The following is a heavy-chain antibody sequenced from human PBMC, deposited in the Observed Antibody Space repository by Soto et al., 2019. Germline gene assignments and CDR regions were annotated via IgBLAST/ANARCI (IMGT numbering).Heavy chain of an antibody. Sequence: QVQVVQSGAEVKKPGASVRVSCKASGYSFTTYGVTWVGQAPGQGLEWMGWISTYNGDTRVAQQHQGRVTLTTDTSTNAAHMELRSLRSDDTAIYYCARTEGRSTRGDYWGQGTLVTVSS. D-gene: IGHD2-8*01. CDR3: ARTEGRSTRGDY. J-gene: IGHJ4*02. V-gene: IGHV1-18*01. CDR1: GYSFTTYG. CDR2: ISTYNGDT.